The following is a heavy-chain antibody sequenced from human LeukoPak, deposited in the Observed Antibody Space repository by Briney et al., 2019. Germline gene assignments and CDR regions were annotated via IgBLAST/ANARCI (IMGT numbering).Heavy chain of an antibody. D-gene: IGHD2-15*01. Sequence: ASVKVSCKASGYTFTSYDINWVRRATGQGLEWMGWMNPNSGNTGYAQKFQGRVTMTRNTSISTAYMELSSLRSEDTAVYYCARRHPDCSGGSCYWFDPWGQGTLVTVSS. V-gene: IGHV1-8*01. CDR1: GYTFTSYD. CDR3: ARRHPDCSGGSCYWFDP. J-gene: IGHJ5*02. CDR2: MNPNSGNT.